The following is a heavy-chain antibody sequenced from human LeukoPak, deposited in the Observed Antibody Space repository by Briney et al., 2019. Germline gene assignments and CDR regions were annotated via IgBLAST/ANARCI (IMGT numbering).Heavy chain of an antibody. V-gene: IGHV4-38-2*02. CDR2: IYHSGST. CDR1: GYSFSTGYY. J-gene: IGHJ4*02. D-gene: IGHD3-22*01. CDR3: ARDRYYYDSSGHWY. Sequence: SETLCLTCTVSGYSFSTGYYWGWIRQPPREGLEWVGSIYHSGSTYYNPSLKSRVTISVDTSKNQFSLKLSSVTAADTAVYYCARDRYYYDSSGHWYWGQGTLVTVSS.